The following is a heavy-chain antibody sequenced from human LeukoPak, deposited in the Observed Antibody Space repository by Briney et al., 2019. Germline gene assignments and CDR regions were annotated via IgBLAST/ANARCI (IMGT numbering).Heavy chain of an antibody. CDR1: GGSISSYY. J-gene: IGHJ4*02. CDR2: IYTSGST. V-gene: IGHV4-4*07. Sequence: SETLSLTCTVSGGSISSYYWSWIRQPAGKGLEWIGRIYTSGSTNYNPSLKSRVTMSVDTSKNQFSLKLSSVTAADTAVYYCARDRHYDSSGYFDHWGQGTLVTVSS. D-gene: IGHD3-22*01. CDR3: ARDRHYDSSGYFDH.